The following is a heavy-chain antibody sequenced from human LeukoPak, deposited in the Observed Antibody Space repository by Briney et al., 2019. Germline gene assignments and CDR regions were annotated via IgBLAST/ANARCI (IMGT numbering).Heavy chain of an antibody. CDR3: AQHPGPYGANPFNS. CDR1: WIVFGKFS. D-gene: IGHD4-23*01. Sequence: HTGGPLGLSCGASWIVFGKFSFGWVPQAPSKGLEWGSTIVGSGRSTFHAASVKGRFTISRDNSNNTLFLHMGSLRAEDTAIYFCAQHPGPYGANPFNSWGLGTLVTVSS. J-gene: IGHJ4*02. CDR2: IVGSGRST. V-gene: IGHV3-23*01.